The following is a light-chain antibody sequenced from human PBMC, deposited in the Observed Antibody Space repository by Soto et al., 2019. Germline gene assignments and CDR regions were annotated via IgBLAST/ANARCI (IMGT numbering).Light chain of an antibody. CDR3: QQYKSWPYT. CDR1: QSISDK. V-gene: IGKV3-15*01. Sequence: EIVMTQSPVTLSVSPGERVTLSCRASQSISDKSAWYQQKPGQAPRLLMFGASTRATGTPARFSGSGSGTDFTLTITGLQSEDFAVYYCQQYKSWPYTFGQGTKLEIK. J-gene: IGKJ2*01. CDR2: GAS.